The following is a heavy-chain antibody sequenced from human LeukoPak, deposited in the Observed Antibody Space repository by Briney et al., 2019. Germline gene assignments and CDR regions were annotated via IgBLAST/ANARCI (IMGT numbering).Heavy chain of an antibody. D-gene: IGHD4-11*01. Sequence: ASVKVSCKASGGTFSSYAISWVRQAPGQGLEWMGGITPIFGTANYAQKFQGRVTITTDESTSTAYVELSSLRSEDTAVYYCAHSDDYSNTIDYWGQGTLVTVSS. CDR1: GGTFSSYA. J-gene: IGHJ4*02. V-gene: IGHV1-69*05. CDR3: AHSDDYSNTIDY. CDR2: ITPIFGTA.